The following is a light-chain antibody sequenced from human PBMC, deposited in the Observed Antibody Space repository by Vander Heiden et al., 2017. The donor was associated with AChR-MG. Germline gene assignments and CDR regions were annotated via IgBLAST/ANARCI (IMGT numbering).Light chain of an antibody. CDR2: DAS. CDR1: LSVGSY. J-gene: IGKJ1*01. CDR3: QQRRDWT. V-gene: IGKV3-11*01. Sequence: EIGLTQSPATLSLSPGERATLSCRASLSVGSYLAWYQQKPGQAPRLLIYDASTKATVIPARFSGSGSGTDFTLTISSLEPEDFAVYYCQQRRDWTFGQGTKVEIK.